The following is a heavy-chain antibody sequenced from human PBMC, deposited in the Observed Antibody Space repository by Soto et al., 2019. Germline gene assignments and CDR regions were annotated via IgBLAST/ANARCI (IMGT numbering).Heavy chain of an antibody. D-gene: IGHD3-22*01. CDR3: ASAPYYYYDSSGYWDI. CDR1: GGTFSSYT. J-gene: IGHJ3*02. CDR2: IIPILGIA. V-gene: IGHV1-69*02. Sequence: QVQLVQSGAAVKKPGSSVKVSCKASGGTFSSYTISWVRQAPGQGLEWMGRIIPILGIANYAQKFQGRVTITADKSTSTAYMELSSLRSEDTAVYYCASAPYYYYDSSGYWDIWGQGTMVTVSS.